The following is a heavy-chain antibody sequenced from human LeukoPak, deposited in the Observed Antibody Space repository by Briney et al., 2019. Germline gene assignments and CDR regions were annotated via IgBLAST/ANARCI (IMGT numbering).Heavy chain of an antibody. V-gene: IGHV1-69*01. CDR3: ARVVLMVYAIDWFDP. Sequence: SVKVSCKASGGTFSSYAISWVRQAPGQGLEWMGGIIPIFVTANYAQKFQGRVTITADETTSTAYMELSSLRSEDTAVYYCARVVLMVYAIDWFDPWGQGTLVTVSS. CDR2: IIPIFVTA. D-gene: IGHD2-8*01. J-gene: IGHJ5*02. CDR1: GGTFSSYA.